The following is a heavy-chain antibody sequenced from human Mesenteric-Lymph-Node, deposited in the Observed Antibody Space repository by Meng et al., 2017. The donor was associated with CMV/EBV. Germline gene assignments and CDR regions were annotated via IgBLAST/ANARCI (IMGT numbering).Heavy chain of an antibody. J-gene: IGHJ5*02. D-gene: IGHD2-2*01. CDR1: GFTFSDYW. CDR2: IYSDGGST. Sequence: GSLRLSCAVSGFTFSDYWMSWVRQAPGKGLEWVSVIYSDGGSTYYGDSVKGRFTISRDNSKNTLYLQMNSLRAEDTAVYYCAKDRCSTTSCYDNYPNLGDWFDPWGQGILVTVSS. CDR3: AKDRCSTTSCYDNYPNLGDWFDP. V-gene: IGHV3-23*03.